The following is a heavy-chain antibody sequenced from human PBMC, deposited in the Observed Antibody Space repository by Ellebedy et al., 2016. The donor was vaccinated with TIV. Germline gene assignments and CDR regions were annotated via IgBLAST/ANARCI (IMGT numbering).Heavy chain of an antibody. CDR2: IYTDGGT. D-gene: IGHD2-21*01. Sequence: GESLKISCAASGFTVSSSFMSWVRQAPGKGLEWVSVIYTDGGTNYTDSVLGRFDISRDSSKNTLYLQMNSLTAEDTAVYYCARDPGGGGDFGDNWFDPWGQGTLVTVSS. CDR3: ARDPGGGGDFGDNWFDP. V-gene: IGHV3-66*01. CDR1: GFTVSSSF. J-gene: IGHJ5*02.